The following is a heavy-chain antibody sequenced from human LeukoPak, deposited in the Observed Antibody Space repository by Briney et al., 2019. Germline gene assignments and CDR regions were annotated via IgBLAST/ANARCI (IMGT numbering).Heavy chain of an antibody. V-gene: IGHV3-23*01. Sequence: PGGSLRLSCAASGFTFSSYGMHWVRQAPGKGLEWVSTIGAGGENTYYADSVKGRFTICRDNSKNTVYLQMNSLSAEDTAVYYCAKGATPRLRFFDWFAAPDYWGQGTLVTVSS. J-gene: IGHJ4*02. CDR1: GFTFSSYG. CDR2: IGAGGENT. D-gene: IGHD3-9*01. CDR3: AKGATPRLRFFDWFAAPDY.